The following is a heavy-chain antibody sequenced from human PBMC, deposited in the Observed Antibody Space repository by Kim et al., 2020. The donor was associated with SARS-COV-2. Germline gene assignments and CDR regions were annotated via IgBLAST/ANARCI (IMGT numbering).Heavy chain of an antibody. D-gene: IGHD3-22*01. V-gene: IGHV3-30*18. CDR1: GFTFSSYG. Sequence: GGSLRLSCAASGFTFSSYGMHWVRQAPGKGLEWVAVISYDGSNKYYADSVKGRFTISRDNSKNTLYLQMNSLRAEDTAVYYCAKVNDYYDSRVPPAYWG. CDR3: AKVNDYYDSRVPPAY. CDR2: ISYDGSNK. J-gene: IGHJ4*01.